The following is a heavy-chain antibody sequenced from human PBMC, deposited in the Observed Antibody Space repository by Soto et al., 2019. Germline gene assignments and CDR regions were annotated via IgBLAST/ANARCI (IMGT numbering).Heavy chain of an antibody. CDR1: GGTFSNYA. Sequence: QVQLVQSGAEVKRPGSSVKVSCKAPGGTFSNYAISWVRQAPGRGLEWMGGIIPSLGTANYAQKFQGRVTXTXGESTRTVDMELSSVRSDDTAVYYCARVEAGAYFQVYYGMDVWGQGTTVTVSS. V-gene: IGHV1-69*05. J-gene: IGHJ6*02. CDR3: ARVEAGAYFQVYYGMDV. CDR2: IIPSLGTA. D-gene: IGHD3-16*01.